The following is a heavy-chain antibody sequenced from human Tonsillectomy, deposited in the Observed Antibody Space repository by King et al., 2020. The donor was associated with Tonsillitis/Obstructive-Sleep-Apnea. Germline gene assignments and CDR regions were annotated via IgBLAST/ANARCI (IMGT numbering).Heavy chain of an antibody. CDR3: ASRYCSRTSCYSGGY. D-gene: IGHD2-2*01. J-gene: IGHJ4*02. CDR2: IFHSGST. Sequence: VQLQESGPGLVKPSGTLSLTCAVSGGSISSSHWWCWVRQHPSKGLEWIGEIFHSGSTSYNPSLKSRVTISVDKSKNQFSLKLNSVTDADTAVYYCASRYCSRTSCYSGGYWGQGTLVTVSS. V-gene: IGHV4-4*02. CDR1: GGSISSSHW.